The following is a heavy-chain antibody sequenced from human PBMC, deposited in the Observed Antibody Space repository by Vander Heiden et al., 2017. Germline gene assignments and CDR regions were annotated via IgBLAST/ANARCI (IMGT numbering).Heavy chain of an antibody. Sequence: QVQLVQSGAEVKKPGTSVRVSCAASGYTFTRYYMHWVRQAPGQGLEWMGIINPSGGGESYAQMLQGRVTMTRDTSTSTVYMELSGLRSEDTALYYCARGAEEGLATRQPDYWGQGTLVTVSS. J-gene: IGHJ4*02. CDR1: GYTFTRYY. V-gene: IGHV1-46*01. CDR2: INPSGGGE. D-gene: IGHD5-12*01. CDR3: ARGAEEGLATRQPDY.